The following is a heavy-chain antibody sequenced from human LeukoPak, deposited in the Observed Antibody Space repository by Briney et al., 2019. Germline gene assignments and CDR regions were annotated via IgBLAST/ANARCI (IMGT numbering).Heavy chain of an antibody. D-gene: IGHD6-13*01. CDR3: ARDHLAGNPGIAAAGGGVAGY. V-gene: IGHV1-18*01. CDR1: GYTFTSYG. J-gene: IGHJ4*02. CDR2: ISAYNGNT. Sequence: ASVKVSCKASGYTFTSYGISWVRQAPGQGLEWMGWISAYNGNTNYAQKLQGRVTMTTDTSTSTAYMELRSLRSDDTAVYYCARDHLAGNPGIAAAGGGVAGYWGRGTLVTVSS.